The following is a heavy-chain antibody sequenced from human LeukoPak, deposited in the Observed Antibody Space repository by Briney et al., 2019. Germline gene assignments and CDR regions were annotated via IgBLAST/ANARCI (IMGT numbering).Heavy chain of an antibody. V-gene: IGHV3-33*01. Sequence: GGSLRLYCVASGFSFNKYGMHWVRQAPGKGLQWLAIIWYDGHNKYYADSVKGRFTISRDNSKNTLFLEMNDLKAEDTAVYYSAREWGLIAVGGGPGYWGQGTLVTVSS. CDR1: GFSFNKYG. CDR2: IWYDGHNK. CDR3: AREWGLIAVGGGPGY. J-gene: IGHJ4*02. D-gene: IGHD2-21*01.